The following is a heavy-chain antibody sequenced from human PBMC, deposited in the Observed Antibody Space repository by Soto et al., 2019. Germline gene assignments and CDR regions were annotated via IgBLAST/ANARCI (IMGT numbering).Heavy chain of an antibody. CDR3: ARSSGSGVTFDY. D-gene: IGHD2-21*02. CDR2: IYYSGST. Sequence: SETLSLTCTVSGGSISSYYWSWIRQPPGKGLEWIGYIYYSGSTNYNPSLKSRVTISVDTSKNQFSLKLSSVTAADTAVYYYARSSGSGVTFDYWGQGTLVTVSS. V-gene: IGHV4-59*01. CDR1: GGSISSYY. J-gene: IGHJ4*02.